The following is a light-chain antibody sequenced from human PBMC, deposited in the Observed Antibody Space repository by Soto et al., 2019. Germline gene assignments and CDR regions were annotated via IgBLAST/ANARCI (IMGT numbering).Light chain of an antibody. V-gene: IGKV1-5*01. Sequence: VQMTQSLSALSASVGDRVTITCRASQSISSSLAWYQHKPGKAPKLLIFDASSLERGVPSRFSGSGSGTDFTLTIITLQPDDFATYFSPHCARYSRRFGEGT. J-gene: IGKJ1*01. CDR1: QSISSS. CDR3: PHCARYSRR. CDR2: DAS.